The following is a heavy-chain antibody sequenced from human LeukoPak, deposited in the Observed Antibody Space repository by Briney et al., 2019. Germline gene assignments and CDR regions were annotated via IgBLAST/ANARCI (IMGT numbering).Heavy chain of an antibody. CDR3: ARQPIEEQPPDY. D-gene: IGHD6-13*01. CDR1: GGSISSSSYY. V-gene: IGHV4-39*01. J-gene: IGHJ4*02. Sequence: SETLSLTCTVSGGSISSSSYYWGWIRQPPGKGLEWIGSIYYSGSTYDNPSLKRRVTISVDTSKNQFSLKLSSVTAADTAVYYCARQPIEEQPPDYWGQGTLVTVSS. CDR2: IYYSGST.